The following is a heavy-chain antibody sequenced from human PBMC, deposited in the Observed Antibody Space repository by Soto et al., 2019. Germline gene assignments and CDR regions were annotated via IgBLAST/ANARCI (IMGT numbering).Heavy chain of an antibody. J-gene: IGHJ3*02. CDR1: GGSISSYY. V-gene: IGHV4-59*01. CDR2: IYYSGST. D-gene: IGHD3-10*01. CDR3: ARVWGGAFDI. Sequence: QVQLQESGPGLVKPSETLSLTCTVYGGSISSYYWSWIRQPPGKGLEWIGYIYYSGSTNYHPSLKSRVTISVDTSKNQFSLKLSSVTAADTAVYYCARVWGGAFDIWGQGTMVTVSS.